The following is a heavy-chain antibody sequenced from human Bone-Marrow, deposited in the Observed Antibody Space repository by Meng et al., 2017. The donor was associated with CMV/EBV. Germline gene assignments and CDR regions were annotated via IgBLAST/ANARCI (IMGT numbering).Heavy chain of an antibody. CDR3: VRDLRHYHYGMDV. CDR2: ISGGNTYSM. CDR1: GFNFNSYS. Sequence: GGSLRLSCAASGFNFNSYSMNWVRQAPGKGLEWVSHISGGNTYSMYYADSVKGRFTISRDNAKNSLYLQIISLRVEDKAVYYCVRDLRHYHYGMDVWGQGTTVTVSS. J-gene: IGHJ6*02. V-gene: IGHV3-48*04.